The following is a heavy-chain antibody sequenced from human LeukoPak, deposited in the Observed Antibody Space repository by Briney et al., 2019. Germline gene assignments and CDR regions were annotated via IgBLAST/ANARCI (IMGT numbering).Heavy chain of an antibody. CDR1: GGSISSSSYY. D-gene: IGHD3-16*01. J-gene: IGHJ4*02. CDR2: IYYSGST. V-gene: IGHV4-39*01. Sequence: SETLSLTCAVSGGSISSSSYYWGWIRQPPGQGLEWIGSIYYSGSTYYNPSLKSRVTISVDTSKNQFSLKLSSVTAADTAVYYCAILRRSLLGGVGTFDYWGKGTLVTVSS. CDR3: AILRRSLLGGVGTFDY.